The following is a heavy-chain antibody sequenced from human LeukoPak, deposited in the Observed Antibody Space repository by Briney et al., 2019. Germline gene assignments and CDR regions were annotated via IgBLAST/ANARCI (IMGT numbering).Heavy chain of an antibody. D-gene: IGHD2/OR15-2a*01. Sequence: GGSLRLSCAASGFTFSGSAMHWVRQASGKGLEWVGRIRSKANSYATAYAASVKGRFTISRDDSRNTAYLQMNSLKTEDTAVYYCTDLSEGFDIWGQGTMVTVSS. CDR1: GFTFSGSA. CDR2: IRSKANSYAT. J-gene: IGHJ3*02. CDR3: TDLSEGFDI. V-gene: IGHV3-73*01.